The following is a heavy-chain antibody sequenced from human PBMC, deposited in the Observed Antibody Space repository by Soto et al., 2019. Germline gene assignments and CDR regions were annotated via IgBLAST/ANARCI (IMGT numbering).Heavy chain of an antibody. D-gene: IGHD5-12*01. CDR2: IYYSGST. V-gene: IGHV4-39*01. J-gene: IGHJ6*03. CDR3: AGIVATIWEDRYYYYMDV. CDR1: GGSISSSSYY. Sequence: SETLSLTCTVSGGSISSSSYYWGWIRQPPGKGLEWIGSIYYSGSTYYNPSLKSRVTISVDTSKNQFSLKLSSVTAADTAVYYCAGIVATIWEDRYYYYMDVWGKGTTVTVSS.